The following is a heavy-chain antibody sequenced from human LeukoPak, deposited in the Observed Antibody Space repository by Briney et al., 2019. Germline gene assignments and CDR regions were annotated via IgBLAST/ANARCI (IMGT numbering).Heavy chain of an antibody. CDR3: ARGGSSMDV. D-gene: IGHD6-13*01. CDR2: IYYSGST. J-gene: IGHJ6*03. Sequence: SETLSLTCTVSGYSISSGYYWSWIRQPPGKGLEWIGYIYYSGSTNYNPSLKSRVTISVDTSKNQFSLKLSSVTAADTAVYYCARGGSSMDVWGKGTTVTVSS. V-gene: IGHV4-61*01. CDR1: GYSISSGYY.